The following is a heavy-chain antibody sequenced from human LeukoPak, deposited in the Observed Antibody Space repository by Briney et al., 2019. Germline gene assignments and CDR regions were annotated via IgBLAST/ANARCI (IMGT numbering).Heavy chain of an antibody. Sequence: GSLRLSCAASGFTLRSYGMHLVRQAPGKGLEWGAVIWYDGSNKYYADSVKGRLTISRDNSKNTLYLQMNSLRAEDTAVYYCAKDLRSGSFPFDYWGQGTLVTVSS. CDR2: IWYDGSNK. CDR1: GFTLRSYG. D-gene: IGHD1-26*01. CDR3: AKDLRSGSFPFDY. J-gene: IGHJ4*02. V-gene: IGHV3-33*06.